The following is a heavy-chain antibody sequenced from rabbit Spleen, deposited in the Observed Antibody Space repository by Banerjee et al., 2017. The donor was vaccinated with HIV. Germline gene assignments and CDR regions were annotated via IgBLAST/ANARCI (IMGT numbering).Heavy chain of an antibody. CDR2: IDPVFGTT. Sequence: QEQLVESGGGLVQPGGSLKLSCKASGFDFSSYGVSWVRQAPGKGLEWIGYIDPVFGTTSYASWVNGRFTISSHNAQNTLYLQLNSLTAADTATYFCVREVAGKFSWWGQGTLVTVS. CDR1: GFDFSSYG. CDR3: VREVAGKFSW. D-gene: IGHD4-1*01. V-gene: IGHV1S47*01. J-gene: IGHJ4*01.